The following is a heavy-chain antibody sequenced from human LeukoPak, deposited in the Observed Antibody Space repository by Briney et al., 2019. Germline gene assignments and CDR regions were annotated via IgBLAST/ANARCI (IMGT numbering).Heavy chain of an antibody. CDR3: ARTVTIFGVATPGGY. CDR1: GYTFTGYY. D-gene: IGHD3-3*01. V-gene: IGHV1-2*02. CDR2: INPNSGGT. Sequence: ASVKVSCKASGYTFTGYYMHWVRQAPGQGLEWMGWINPNSGGTNYAQKFQGRVTMTRDTSISTAYMELSRLRSDDTAVYYCARTVTIFGVATPGGYWGQGTLVTVSS. J-gene: IGHJ4*02.